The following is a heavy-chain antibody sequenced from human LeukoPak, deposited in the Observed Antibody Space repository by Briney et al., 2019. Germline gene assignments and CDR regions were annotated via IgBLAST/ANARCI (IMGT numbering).Heavy chain of an antibody. CDR3: AKGGPIITMIVVVITSEAFDI. V-gene: IGHV3-23*01. J-gene: IGHJ3*02. CDR1: GFTFSSYA. Sequence: GGSLRLSCAASGFTFSSYAMSWVRQAPGKGLEWVSAISGSGGSTYYADSVKGRFTISRDNSKNTLYLQMNSLRAEDTAVYYCAKGGPIITMIVVVITSEAFDIWGQGTMVTVSS. D-gene: IGHD3-22*01. CDR2: ISGSGGST.